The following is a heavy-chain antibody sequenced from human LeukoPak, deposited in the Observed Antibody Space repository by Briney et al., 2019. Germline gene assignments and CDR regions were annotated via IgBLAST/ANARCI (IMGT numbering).Heavy chain of an antibody. Sequence: ASVKLSCTASGYTFTGYYMPWVRQSPGQGRGWMGWINPIIVGTNYAQTLQGRVTMTRDTSISTGYMELSGLRSDDTAVYYCARSRATDYYDSTLAYDYWGQGTLVTASP. CDR3: ARSRATDYYDSTLAYDY. CDR1: GYTFTGYY. J-gene: IGHJ4*02. D-gene: IGHD3-22*01. V-gene: IGHV1-2*02. CDR2: INPIIVGT.